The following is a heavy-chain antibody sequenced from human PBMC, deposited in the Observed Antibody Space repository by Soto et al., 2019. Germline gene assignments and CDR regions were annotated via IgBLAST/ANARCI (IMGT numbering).Heavy chain of an antibody. V-gene: IGHV4-59*01. J-gene: IGHJ6*02. CDR2: IYYSGST. Sequence: SETLSLTCTVSGGSISSYYWSWIRQPPGKGLEWIGYIYYSGSTNYNPSLKSRVTISVDTSKNQFSLKLSSVTAVDTAVYYCARFLYSSSLDVWGQGTTVTVSS. CDR1: GGSISSYY. CDR3: ARFLYSSSLDV. D-gene: IGHD6-6*01.